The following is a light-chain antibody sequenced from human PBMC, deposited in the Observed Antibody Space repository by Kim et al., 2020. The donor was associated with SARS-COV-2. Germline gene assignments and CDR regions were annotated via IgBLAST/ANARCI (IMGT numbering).Light chain of an antibody. CDR3: AAWDDSLKGRVV. CDR1: TSNIGSNT. CDR2: DNN. V-gene: IGLV1-44*01. Sequence: QSVLTQPPSASGTPGQRVSISCSGSTSNIGSNTVNWYQQVPGAAPKLLIHDNNQRPSGVPDRFSGSKSGTSASLAISGLHSDDEADYYCAAWDDSLKGRVVFSGGTQLTVL. J-gene: IGLJ3*02.